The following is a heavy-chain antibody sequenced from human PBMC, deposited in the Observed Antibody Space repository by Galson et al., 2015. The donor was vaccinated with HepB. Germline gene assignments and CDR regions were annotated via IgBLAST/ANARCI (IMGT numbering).Heavy chain of an antibody. J-gene: IGHJ2*01. CDR1: GFSLTTSGMC. CDR3: ARSRVAYWYFDL. Sequence: PALVKPTQTLTLPCTFSGFSLTTSGMCVSWIRQPPGKALEWLAHIFSNDEESYSTSLKSRLTISKDTSKSQVVLTMTNMDPVDTATYYCARSRVAYWYFDLWGRGTLDTVSS. CDR2: IFSNDEE. V-gene: IGHV2-26*01. D-gene: IGHD2-21*01.